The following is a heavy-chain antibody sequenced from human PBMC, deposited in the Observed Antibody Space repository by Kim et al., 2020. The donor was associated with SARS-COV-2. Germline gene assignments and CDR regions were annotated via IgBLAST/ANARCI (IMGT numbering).Heavy chain of an antibody. V-gene: IGHV3-64D*06. CDR2: ITSIGGGT. CDR3: VKGGIAAAAALDY. J-gene: IGHJ4*02. Sequence: GGSLRLSCSASGFTFSGYVMNWVRQAPGKGLEYVSAITSIGGGTPYANSVKGRFTISRDNSMNTLYLKMGSLRPEDTAVNYCVKGGIAAAAALDYWGQG. D-gene: IGHD6-13*01. CDR1: GFTFSGYV.